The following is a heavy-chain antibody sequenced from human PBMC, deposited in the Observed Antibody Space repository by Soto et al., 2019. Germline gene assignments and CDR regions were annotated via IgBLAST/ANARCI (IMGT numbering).Heavy chain of an antibody. Sequence: GGSLRLSCAAPGFTFSDYYMSWIRQAPGKGVGWVSYISSSGSTIYYADSVKGRFTISRDNAKNSLYLQMNSLRAEDTAVYYCARCFGSHLYGPRWGYYFDYWGQGTLVTVSS. CDR2: ISSSGSTI. CDR3: ARCFGSHLYGPRWGYYFDY. D-gene: IGHD3-10*01. V-gene: IGHV3-11*01. CDR1: GFTFSDYY. J-gene: IGHJ4*02.